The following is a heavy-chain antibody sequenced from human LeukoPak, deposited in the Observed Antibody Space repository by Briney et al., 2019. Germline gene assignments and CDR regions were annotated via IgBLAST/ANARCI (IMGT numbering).Heavy chain of an antibody. V-gene: IGHV4-59*01. CDR1: GGSISSYY. D-gene: IGHD3-22*01. Sequence: PSETLSLTCTVSGGSISSYYWSWIRQPPRKGLEWIGYVYYSGSTNYNPSLKSRVTISVDTSNNQFSLKLSSVTAADTAVYYCARAGSGYYPFDDWGQGTLVTVSS. J-gene: IGHJ4*02. CDR2: VYYSGST. CDR3: ARAGSGYYPFDD.